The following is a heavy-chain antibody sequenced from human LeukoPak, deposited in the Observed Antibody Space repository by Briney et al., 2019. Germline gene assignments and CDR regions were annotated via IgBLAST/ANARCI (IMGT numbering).Heavy chain of an antibody. CDR1: GFSFSSYY. CDR2: IKTDGSNT. Sequence: PGGSLRLSCAASGFSFSSYYMYWVRQAPEKGLVWVSRIKTDGSNTAYADSVKGRFTISRDNAKNTLYLQMNSLRAEDTAVYYCVAYNWNYPDYWGQGTLVTVSS. D-gene: IGHD1-20*01. CDR3: VAYNWNYPDY. V-gene: IGHV3-74*01. J-gene: IGHJ4*02.